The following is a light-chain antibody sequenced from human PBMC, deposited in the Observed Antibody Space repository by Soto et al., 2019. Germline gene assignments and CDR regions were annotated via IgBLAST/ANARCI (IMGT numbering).Light chain of an antibody. CDR1: QSISSW. Sequence: DIQMTQSPSTLSASVGDRVTITCRASQSISSWLAWYQQKPGKAPKLLIYKASSLESGVPSRFSASGSGTEFTLTISSLQPDDLATYYCQQYISYPYTFGQGTKVEIK. CDR3: QQYISYPYT. J-gene: IGKJ2*01. V-gene: IGKV1-5*03. CDR2: KAS.